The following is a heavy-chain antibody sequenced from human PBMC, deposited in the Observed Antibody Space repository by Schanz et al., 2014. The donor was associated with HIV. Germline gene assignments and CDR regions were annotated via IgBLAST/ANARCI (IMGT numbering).Heavy chain of an antibody. CDR3: AKGGPMAPYPIDY. Sequence: EVQLVESGGGLVQPGGSLRLSCAASGFTFSRYWMSWVRQAPGKGLEWVANIKQDGSEKHYVASVKGRFTISRDNAKNTLYLQMNNLRLEDTAVFYCAKGGPMAPYPIDYWGQGTLVTVSS. D-gene: IGHD3-10*01. V-gene: IGHV3-7*01. CDR2: IKQDGSEK. CDR1: GFTFSRYW. J-gene: IGHJ4*02.